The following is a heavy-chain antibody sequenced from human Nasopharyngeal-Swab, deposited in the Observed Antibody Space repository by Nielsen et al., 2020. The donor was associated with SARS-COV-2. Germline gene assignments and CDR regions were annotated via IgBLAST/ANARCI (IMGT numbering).Heavy chain of an antibody. CDR2: ISGSGGIT. CDR3: AKDPYYDFWSGYYFAY. Sequence: GESLKISCAASGFTFSSYAMSWVRQAPGKGLEWVSAISGSGGITYYADSVKCRFTISRDNSKQTLYLQMNSLRAEDTAVYYCAKDPYYDFWSGYYFAYWGQGTLVTVSS. CDR1: GFTFSSYA. J-gene: IGHJ4*02. V-gene: IGHV3-23*01. D-gene: IGHD3-3*01.